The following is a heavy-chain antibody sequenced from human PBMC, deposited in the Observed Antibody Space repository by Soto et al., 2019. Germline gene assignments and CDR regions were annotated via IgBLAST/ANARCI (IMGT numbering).Heavy chain of an antibody. D-gene: IGHD3-3*01. CDR3: ARRTIFGVVIMLGRSFDY. V-gene: IGHV4-34*01. Sequence: SETLSLTCAVYGGSFSGYYWSWIRQPPGKGLEWIGEINHSGSTNYNPSLKSRVTISVDTSKNQFSLKLSSVTAADTAVYYCARRTIFGVVIMLGRSFDYWGQGTLVTVSS. J-gene: IGHJ4*02. CDR2: INHSGST. CDR1: GGSFSGYY.